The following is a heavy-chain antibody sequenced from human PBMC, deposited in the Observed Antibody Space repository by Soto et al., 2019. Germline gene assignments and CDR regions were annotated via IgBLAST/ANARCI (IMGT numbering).Heavy chain of an antibody. CDR1: GYTFTTYY. D-gene: IGHD6-13*01. Sequence: ASVKVSCKASGYTFTTYYMHWVRQAPGQGLEWMGIINPSGGRTTYPQKFQGRVTMTRDTSTNTVYMELSSLRSEDTAVYYCARGGALAAAGTEDYYYGIDVWGQGTTVTVSS. J-gene: IGHJ6*02. CDR3: ARGGALAAAGTEDYYYGIDV. CDR2: INPSGGRT. V-gene: IGHV1-46*01.